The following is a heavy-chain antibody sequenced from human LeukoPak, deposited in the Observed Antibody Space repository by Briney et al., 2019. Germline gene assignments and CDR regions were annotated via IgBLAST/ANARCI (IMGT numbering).Heavy chain of an antibody. CDR3: AKDGTSSSWYRSFDY. CDR1: GGSFSGYY. CDR2: ISGSGGST. J-gene: IGHJ4*02. Sequence: PSETLSLTCAVYGGSFSGYYWSWIRQPPGKGLEWVSAISGSGGSTYYADSVKGRFTISRDNSKNTLYLQMNSLRAEDTAVYYCAKDGTSSSWYRSFDYWGQGTLVTVSS. D-gene: IGHD6-13*01. V-gene: IGHV3-23*01.